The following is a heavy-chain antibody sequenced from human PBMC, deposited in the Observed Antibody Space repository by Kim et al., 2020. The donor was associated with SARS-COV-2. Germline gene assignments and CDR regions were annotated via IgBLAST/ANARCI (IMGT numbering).Heavy chain of an antibody. Sequence: SETLSLTCAVSGGSISSGGYSWSWIRQPPGKGLEWIGYIYHSGSTYYNPSLKSRVTISVDRSKNQFSLKLSSVTAADTAVYYCARAYCSSTSCQRGGFGFDPWGQGTLVTVSS. CDR3: ARAYCSSTSCQRGGFGFDP. D-gene: IGHD2-2*01. J-gene: IGHJ5*02. CDR1: GGSISSGGYS. V-gene: IGHV4-30-2*01. CDR2: IYHSGST.